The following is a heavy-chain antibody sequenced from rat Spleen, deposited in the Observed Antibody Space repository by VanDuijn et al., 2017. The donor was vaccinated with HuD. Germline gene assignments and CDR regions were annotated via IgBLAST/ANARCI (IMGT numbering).Heavy chain of an antibody. CDR3: TRPNNPYWYFDF. J-gene: IGHJ1*01. D-gene: IGHD1-10*01. Sequence: VQLKESGPGLVQPSQTLSLTCTVSGFSLTDYSVYWVRQPPGKGLEWMGRIQSGGSTDYNSALKSRLSISRDTSKSQVFLKMNSLQTEDTAIYFCTRPNNPYWYFDFWGPGTMVTVSS. V-gene: IGHV2-19*01. CDR2: IQSGGST. CDR1: GFSLTDYS.